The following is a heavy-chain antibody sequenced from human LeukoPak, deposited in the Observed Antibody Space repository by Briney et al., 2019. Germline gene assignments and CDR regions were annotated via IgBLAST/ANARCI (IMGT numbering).Heavy chain of an antibody. CDR3: AREGGYYLRSIDY. J-gene: IGHJ4*02. Sequence: GGSLRLPCGVSGLPYKSYEMHWVRQAPGRGLEWVSYISSSATTMLHAHSVMGRFTLSRDNAKKSLYLQISSLRADETAVYYCAREGGYYLRSIDYWGQGTLVTVSS. CDR2: ISSSATTM. V-gene: IGHV3-48*03. D-gene: IGHD1-26*01. CDR1: GLPYKSYE.